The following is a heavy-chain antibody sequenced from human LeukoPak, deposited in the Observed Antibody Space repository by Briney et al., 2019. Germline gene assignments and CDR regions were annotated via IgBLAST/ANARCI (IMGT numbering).Heavy chain of an antibody. CDR2: IYYSRNT. Sequence: SETLSLTCTVSGGSITSTSSYWGWIRQPPGKGLEWIGTIYYSRNTYYNPSLRSRVTISVDTSKNQFSLTLTSVTATDTAVYYCARPGAWGSLDYWGQGTLVTVSS. CDR1: GGSITSTSSY. J-gene: IGHJ4*02. V-gene: IGHV4-39*01. D-gene: IGHD3-10*01. CDR3: ARPGAWGSLDY.